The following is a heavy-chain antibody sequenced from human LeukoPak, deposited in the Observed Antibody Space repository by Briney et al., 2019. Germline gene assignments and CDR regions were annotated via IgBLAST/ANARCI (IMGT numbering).Heavy chain of an antibody. V-gene: IGHV5-51*01. D-gene: IGHD2/OR15-2a*01. CDR1: GYSITSYW. Sequence: HGESLKISCKGYGYSITSYWLGWVRQMPGKGLEWMGIIHPGNSQTKYSPSFQGQVTISVDKSINTAYLQWSSLQASDTAMYYCAREYWGNLDYWGQGTLVTVSS. CDR3: AREYWGNLDY. J-gene: IGHJ4*02. CDR2: IHPGNSQT.